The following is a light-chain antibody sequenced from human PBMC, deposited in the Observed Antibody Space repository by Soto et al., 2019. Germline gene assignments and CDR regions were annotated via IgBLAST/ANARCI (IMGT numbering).Light chain of an antibody. Sequence: DIQMTQSPSTLSASVGDRVTITCRPSQNISTWLAWYQKKSGKAPKILIYDVSNLESGVPSRFSGSGSGTEFSLTIRGLQTDDFATYYCQQLYNYPRTFGQGTKVDIK. V-gene: IGKV1-5*01. CDR1: QNISTW. CDR2: DVS. CDR3: QQLYNYPRT. J-gene: IGKJ1*01.